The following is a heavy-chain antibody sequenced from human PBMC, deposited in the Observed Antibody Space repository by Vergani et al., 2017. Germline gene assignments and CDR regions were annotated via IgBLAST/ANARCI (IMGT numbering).Heavy chain of an antibody. J-gene: IGHJ5*02. D-gene: IGHD3-3*01. Sequence: QVQLVQSGSELKKPGASVKVSCKASGYTFTSYAMNWVRQAPGQGLAWMGWINTNTGNPTYAQGFTGRFVFSLDTFVSKAYQQISSLKAEDTAVYYCARVPAKTYYDFWSGYQELNWFDPWGQGTLVTVSS. V-gene: IGHV7-4-1*02. CDR3: ARVPAKTYYDFWSGYQELNWFDP. CDR2: INTNTGNP. CDR1: GYTFTSYA.